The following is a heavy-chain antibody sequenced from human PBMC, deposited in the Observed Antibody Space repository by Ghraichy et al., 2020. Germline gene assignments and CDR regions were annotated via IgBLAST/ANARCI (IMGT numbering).Heavy chain of an antibody. Sequence: SETLSLTCTVSGGSISNYYWSWIRQPPGKGLEWIGYIYYSGSTNHNPSLNSRVTISLDTSKNQFSLKLTSVTAADTAVYYCARGFKRTTVVTRNQAFDYWGQGTLVTVSS. CDR3: ARGFKRTTVVTRNQAFDY. CDR2: IYYSGST. V-gene: IGHV4-59*01. D-gene: IGHD4-23*01. J-gene: IGHJ4*02. CDR1: GGSISNYY.